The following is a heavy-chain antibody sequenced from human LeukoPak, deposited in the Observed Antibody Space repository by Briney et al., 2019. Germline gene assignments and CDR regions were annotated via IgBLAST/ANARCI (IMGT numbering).Heavy chain of an antibody. D-gene: IGHD3-10*01. Sequence: SETLSLTCTVSGGSISSYYWSWIRQPPGKGLEWIGSIYHSGSTYYNPSLKSRVTISVDTSKNQFSLKLSSVTAADTAVYYCARDSSGGSGSYKEGADYWGQGTLVTVSS. CDR3: ARDSSGGSGSYKEGADY. CDR1: GGSISSYY. CDR2: IYHSGST. J-gene: IGHJ4*02. V-gene: IGHV4-38-2*02.